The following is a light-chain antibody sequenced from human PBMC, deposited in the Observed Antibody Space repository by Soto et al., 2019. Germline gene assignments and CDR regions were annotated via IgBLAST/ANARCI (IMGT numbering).Light chain of an antibody. J-gene: IGLJ2*01. CDR2: DVT. CDR3: CSYAGSYTLL. V-gene: IGLV2-11*01. CDR1: SSDVGGYNF. Sequence: QSVLTQPRSVSGSPGQSVTISCTGTSSDVGGYNFVSWYQQHPGKVPKLMIYDVTKRPSGVPDRFSGSKAGTTASLTISGLQAEDEADYYCCSYAGSYTLLFGGGTQLTVL.